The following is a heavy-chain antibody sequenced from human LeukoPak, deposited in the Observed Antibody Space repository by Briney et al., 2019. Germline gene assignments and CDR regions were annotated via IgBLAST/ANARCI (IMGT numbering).Heavy chain of an antibody. J-gene: IGHJ4*02. V-gene: IGHV7-4-1*02. CDR1: GYTFTTYA. D-gene: IGHD6-19*01. Sequence: GASVKVSRKASGYTFTTYAMNWVRQAPGQGLEWMGWINTNTGKPTYAQGFTGRFVFSLDTSVSTAYLQISSLKAEDTAVYYCARVMPLPGIAVAGTFSIDYWGQGTLVTVSS. CDR2: INTNTGKP. CDR3: ARVMPLPGIAVAGTFSIDY.